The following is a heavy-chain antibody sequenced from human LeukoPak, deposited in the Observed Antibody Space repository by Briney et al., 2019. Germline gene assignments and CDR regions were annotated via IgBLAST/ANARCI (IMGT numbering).Heavy chain of an antibody. CDR1: GFSFSDYA. CDR2: TSHDGSKE. CDR3: ARVRS. J-gene: IGHJ4*02. V-gene: IGHV3-30*14. Sequence: GALRLSCAVSGFSFSDYAMDWVRQAPGKGLEWVAVTSHDGSKESYADSVKGRFTISRDNSKNTLYLQMNSLRAEDTAVYYCARVRSWGQGTLVTVSS.